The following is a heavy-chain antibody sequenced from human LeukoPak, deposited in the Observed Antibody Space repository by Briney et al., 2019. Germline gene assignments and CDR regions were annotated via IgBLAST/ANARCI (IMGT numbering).Heavy chain of an antibody. J-gene: IGHJ5*02. Sequence: SETLSLTCTVSGGSISSYYWSWIRQPPGKGLEWIGYIYYSGSTNYNPSLKSRVTTSVDTSKNQFSLKLSSVTAADTAVYYCARLRAAISPFDWFDPWGQGTLVTVSS. CDR3: ARLRAAISPFDWFDP. V-gene: IGHV4-59*08. D-gene: IGHD2-2*01. CDR2: IYYSGST. CDR1: GGSISSYY.